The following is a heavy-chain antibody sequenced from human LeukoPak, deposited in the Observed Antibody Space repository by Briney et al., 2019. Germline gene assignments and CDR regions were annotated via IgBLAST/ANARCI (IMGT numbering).Heavy chain of an antibody. CDR2: LCYSGNT. J-gene: IGHJ4*02. CDR1: GGSISSSNYC. Sequence: PSETLSLTCTVSGGSISSSNYCWDWIRQPPGKGLEWIGSLCYSGNTYQNPSRKSRLTISGDTSQNQFSLRLSSVTAADTAVYYCTTRYGDHDYVDYWGQGTLVTVSS. D-gene: IGHD5-12*01. CDR3: TTRYGDHDYVDY. V-gene: IGHV4-39*01.